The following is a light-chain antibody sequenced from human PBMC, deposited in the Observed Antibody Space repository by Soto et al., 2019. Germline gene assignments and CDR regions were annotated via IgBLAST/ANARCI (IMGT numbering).Light chain of an antibody. CDR3: QQYGSSPLFT. CDR1: QSVSSSY. J-gene: IGKJ3*01. CDR2: GAS. Sequence: EIVLTQSPGTLSLSPGERATLSCRASQSVSSSYLAWYQQKPGQDPRHLIYGASSRATGVPDSISGSGSGRDFALIISRLEAEDFAGYYCQQYGSSPLFTFGPGTKVDIK. V-gene: IGKV3-20*01.